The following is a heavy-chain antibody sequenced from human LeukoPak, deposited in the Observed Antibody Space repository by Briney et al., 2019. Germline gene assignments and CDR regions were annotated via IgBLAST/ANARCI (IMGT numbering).Heavy chain of an antibody. CDR2: IYHSGSA. CDR3: ARGSRRDGYNLDY. V-gene: IGHV4-30-2*01. J-gene: IGHJ4*02. D-gene: IGHD5-24*01. CDR1: GGSISSGGYF. Sequence: SQILSLTCTVSGGSISSGGYFWSWIRQPPGKGLEWIGYIYHSGSAYYNPSLKSRVTISVDRSKNQFSLKLSSVTAADTAVYYCARGSRRDGYNLDYWGQGTLVTVSS.